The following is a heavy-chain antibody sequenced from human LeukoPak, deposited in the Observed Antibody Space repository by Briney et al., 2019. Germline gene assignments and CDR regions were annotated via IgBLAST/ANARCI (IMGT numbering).Heavy chain of an antibody. CDR1: GFTFSSYS. D-gene: IGHD4-23*01. Sequence: GGSLRLSCAASGFTFSSYSMYWVRQAPGKGLEWVSSISSSSSYIYYADSVKGRFTISRDNAKNSLYLQMNSLRAEDTAVYYCARGSAVVTSPSDYWGQGTLVTVSS. J-gene: IGHJ4*02. V-gene: IGHV3-21*01. CDR3: ARGSAVVTSPSDY. CDR2: ISSSSSYI.